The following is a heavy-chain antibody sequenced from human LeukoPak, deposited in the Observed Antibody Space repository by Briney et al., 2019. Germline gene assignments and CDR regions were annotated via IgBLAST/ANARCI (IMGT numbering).Heavy chain of an antibody. D-gene: IGHD1-26*01. Sequence: PSETLSLTCTVSGYSISSGYYWGWIRQPPGKGLEWIGSFYDSGNTYYNPSLKSRVTISVDTSKNQFSLKVRSVTAADTAVYFCARGKSRGSHIDYWGQGTLVTVSS. CDR1: GYSISSGYY. CDR3: ARGKSRGSHIDY. CDR2: FYDSGNT. J-gene: IGHJ4*02. V-gene: IGHV4-38-2*02.